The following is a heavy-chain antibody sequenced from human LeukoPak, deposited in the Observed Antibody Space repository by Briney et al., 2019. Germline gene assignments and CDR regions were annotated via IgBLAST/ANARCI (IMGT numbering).Heavy chain of an antibody. CDR2: ISGDGGTT. D-gene: IGHD1-26*01. J-gene: IGHJ4*02. CDR3: AKDNSYSGSVY. V-gene: IGHV3-23*01. CDR1: GFTFSNHA. Sequence: GGSLRLFCAASGFTFSNHAMTWVRQAPGKGLEWVSVISGDGGTTYYADSVKGRFTISRDNSKNTLYLQMDSLRAGDTAVYYCAKDNSYSGSVYWGQGTLVTVSS.